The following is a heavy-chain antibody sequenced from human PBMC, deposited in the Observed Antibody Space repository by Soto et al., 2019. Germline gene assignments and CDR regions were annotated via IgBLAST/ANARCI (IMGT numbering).Heavy chain of an antibody. CDR2: INHSGST. V-gene: IGHV4-34*01. D-gene: IGHD6-19*01. J-gene: IGHJ5*02. Sequence: PSETLSLTCAVYGGSFSGYYWSWIRQPPGKGLEWIGEINHSGSTNYNPSLKSRVTISVDTSKNQFSLKLSSVTAADTAVYYCARGKRSSGWYRWSWIDPRGQGTLVTVSS. CDR3: ARGKRSSGWYRWSWIDP. CDR1: GGSFSGYY.